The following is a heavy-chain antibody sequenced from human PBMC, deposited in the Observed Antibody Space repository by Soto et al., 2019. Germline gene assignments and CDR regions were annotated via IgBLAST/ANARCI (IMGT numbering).Heavy chain of an antibody. CDR1: GYTFTNYW. Sequence: GESLKISCKGSGYTFTNYWIGWVRQMPGKGPEWMGIIYPGDSDNKYNPSFQGQVTISAHKSITTTSLQWSSLKASDTVIYYCAASIFYYGMDVWGQGTTVTVSS. CDR3: AASIFYYGMDV. J-gene: IGHJ6*02. CDR2: IYPGDSDN. V-gene: IGHV5-51*01.